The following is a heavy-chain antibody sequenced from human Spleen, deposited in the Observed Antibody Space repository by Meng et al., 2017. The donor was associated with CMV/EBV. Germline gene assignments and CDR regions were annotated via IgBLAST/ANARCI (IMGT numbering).Heavy chain of an antibody. D-gene: IGHD1-20*01. CDR3: ARGPRAVTESKLLLRRASLSYYFDY. CDR2: INHGGST. J-gene: IGHJ4*02. V-gene: IGHV4-34*01. Sequence: RGSRKSPGKGLEWIGEINHGGSTNYNPSLKSRVTISVDTSKNQFSMKLNSVTAADTAVYFCARGPRAVTESKLLLRRASLSYYFDYWGQGTLVTVSS.